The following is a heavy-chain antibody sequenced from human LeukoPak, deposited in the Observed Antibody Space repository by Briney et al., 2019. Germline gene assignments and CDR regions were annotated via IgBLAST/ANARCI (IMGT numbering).Heavy chain of an antibody. J-gene: IGHJ4*02. D-gene: IGHD3-10*01. CDR2: IRNKANSYIT. V-gene: IGHV3-72*01. CDR3: ARTPSYYGSVFDY. CDR1: GGSISNKY. Sequence: LSLTCTVSGGSISNKYWSWIRQPPGKGLEWVGRIRNKANSYITEYAASVKGRFTISRDDSKNSLYLQMNSLKTEDTAVYYCARTPSYYGSVFDYWGQGTLVTVSS.